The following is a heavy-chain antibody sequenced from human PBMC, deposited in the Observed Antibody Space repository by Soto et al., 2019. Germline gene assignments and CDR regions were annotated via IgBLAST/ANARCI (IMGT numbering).Heavy chain of an antibody. CDR2: IKQDGGEK. J-gene: IGHJ4*02. CDR1: GFTFSRYW. D-gene: IGHD3-3*01. CDR3: ARMDDFWSGYYFDY. Sequence: HPGGSLRLSCAASGFTFSRYWMTWVRQAPGKGLEWVANIKQDGGEKHYVDSVKGRFTISRDNTKNSLNLQLNSLRAEDTAVYYCARMDDFWSGYYFDYWGQGTLVTVSS. V-gene: IGHV3-7*05.